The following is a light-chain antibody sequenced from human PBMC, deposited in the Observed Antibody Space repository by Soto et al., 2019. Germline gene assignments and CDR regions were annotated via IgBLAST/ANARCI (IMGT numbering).Light chain of an antibody. CDR1: SSGVGGYNY. CDR3: SSFTRSSPVV. CDR2: EVS. J-gene: IGLJ2*01. Sequence: QSVLTQPASLSGSPGQSITVSCTGTSSGVGGYNYVSWYQQHPGKAPKLMIYEVSNRPSGVSRRFSGSKSGTTASLTISGFQAEDEADYYCSSFTRSSPVVFGGGTKLTVL. V-gene: IGLV2-14*01.